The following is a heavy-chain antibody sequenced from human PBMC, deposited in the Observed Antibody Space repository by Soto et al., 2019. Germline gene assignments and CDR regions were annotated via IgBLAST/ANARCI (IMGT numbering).Heavy chain of an antibody. CDR2: IIPIFGTA. D-gene: IGHD2-8*01. J-gene: IGHJ5*02. CDR1: GGTFSSYA. CDR3: ARKTYCTNGVCPTWFDP. V-gene: IGHV1-69*12. Sequence: QVQLVQSGAEVKKPGSSVKVSCKASGGTFSSYAISWVRQAPGQGLEWMGGIIPIFGTANYAQKFQGRVTITADESTSTAYMELSSLRSEVTAVYYCARKTYCTNGVCPTWFDPWGQGTLVTFAS.